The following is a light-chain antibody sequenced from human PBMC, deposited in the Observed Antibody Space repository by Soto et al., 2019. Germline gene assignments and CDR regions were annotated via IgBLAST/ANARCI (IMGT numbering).Light chain of an antibody. V-gene: IGKV1-5*03. CDR3: QQYNSYSAT. CDR2: RAS. CDR1: QSISSW. Sequence: DIQMTQSPSTLSASVGDRVTITCRASQSISSWLARYQQRPGEAPRLLISRASTLESGVPSRFNGSGSGTHFTLTITSLQPDDSATYYCQQYNSYSATFGQGTKVDIK. J-gene: IGKJ1*01.